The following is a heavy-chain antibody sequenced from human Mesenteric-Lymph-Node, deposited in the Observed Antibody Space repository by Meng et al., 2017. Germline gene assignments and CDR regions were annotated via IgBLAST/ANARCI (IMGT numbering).Heavy chain of an antibody. CDR1: GFTFSSYA. CDR3: ALAAASGRAFDI. J-gene: IGHJ3*02. D-gene: IGHD6-13*01. CDR2: ISYDGSNK. V-gene: IGHV3-30*04. Sequence: GESLKISCAASGFTFSSYAMHWVRQAPGKGLEWVAVISYDGSNKYYADSVKGRFTISRDNSKNTLYLQMNSLRAEDTAVYYCALAAASGRAFDIWGQGTMVTVS.